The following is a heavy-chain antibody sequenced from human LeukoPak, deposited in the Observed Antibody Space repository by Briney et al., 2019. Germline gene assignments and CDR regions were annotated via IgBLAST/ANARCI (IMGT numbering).Heavy chain of an antibody. V-gene: IGHV3-30*18. CDR1: GFIFSSYG. D-gene: IGHD3-10*01. J-gene: IGHJ3*02. CDR3: AKDIFHGASGGAFDI. Sequence: GRSLRLSCAASGFIFSSYGMHWVRQAPGKGLQWVAVISYDGSNKYYADSVKGRFTISRDNAKNSLYLQMNSLRAEDTALYYCAKDIFHGASGGAFDIWGQGTMVTVSS. CDR2: ISYDGSNK.